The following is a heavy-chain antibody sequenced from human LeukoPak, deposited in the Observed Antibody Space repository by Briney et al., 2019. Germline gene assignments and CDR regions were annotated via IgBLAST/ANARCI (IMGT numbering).Heavy chain of an antibody. J-gene: IGHJ4*02. CDR1: GGSINNYY. V-gene: IGHV4-59*13. CDR2: IYYSGIS. Sequence: SETLSLTCTVSGGSINNYYWNWIRQAPGKGLEWIGFIYYSGISNYNPSLKSRVTISVDTSSNQFSLSLTSVTTADTAVYYCARESLGALDSWGQGTLLTVSS. D-gene: IGHD3-16*01. CDR3: ARESLGALDS.